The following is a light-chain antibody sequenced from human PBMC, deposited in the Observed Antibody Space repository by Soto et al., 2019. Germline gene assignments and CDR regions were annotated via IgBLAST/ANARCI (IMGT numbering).Light chain of an antibody. V-gene: IGLV1-47*01. CDR2: RNN. J-gene: IGLJ1*01. Sequence: QSVLTQPPSVSGTPGQRVTISCSAGISNIGNNYVHWFQQLPGTAPKVLSNRNNQRPSGVPDRFSGSKSGTSASLAISGLRSEDESEYYCAAWDDTVRSYVFGTGTKVTVL. CDR3: AAWDDTVRSYV. CDR1: ISNIGNNY.